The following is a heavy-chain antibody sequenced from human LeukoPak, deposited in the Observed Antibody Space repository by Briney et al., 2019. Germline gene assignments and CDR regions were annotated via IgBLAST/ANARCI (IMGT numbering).Heavy chain of an antibody. V-gene: IGHV5-10-1*01. D-gene: IGHD6-19*01. J-gene: IGHJ4*02. CDR3: ARHQFSYSSGWYV. CDR1: GYSFTSYW. CDR2: IDPSDSYT. Sequence: GESLKISCKGSGYSFTSYWISWVRQMPGKGLEWMGRIDPSDSYTNYSPSFQGHVTISADKSISTAYLQWSSLKALDTAMYYCARHQFSYSSGWYVWGQGTLVTVSS.